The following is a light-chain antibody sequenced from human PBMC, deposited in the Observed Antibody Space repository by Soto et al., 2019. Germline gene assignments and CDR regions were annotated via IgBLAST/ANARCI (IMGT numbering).Light chain of an antibody. J-gene: IGKJ5*01. CDR2: DAS. V-gene: IGKV3-11*01. CDR3: QQRSNFPIT. CDR1: QSVSSY. Sequence: DIVMTQAPATLSLSPGERATLSCRASQSVSSYLAWYQQKPGQAPRLLIYDASNRATGIPARFSGSGSGTDFTLTISSLEPEDFAVYYCQQRSNFPITFGQGTRLEIK.